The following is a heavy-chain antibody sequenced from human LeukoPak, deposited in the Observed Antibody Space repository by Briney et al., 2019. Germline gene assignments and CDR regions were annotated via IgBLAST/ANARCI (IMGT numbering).Heavy chain of an antibody. J-gene: IGHJ6*03. CDR3: ARDSGYCSGGSCWFYYYYYYMDV. CDR2: INPSGGST. D-gene: IGHD2-15*01. Sequence: ASVKVSCKASGYTFTSYYIHWVRQAPGQGLEWMGIINPSGGSTSYAQKFQGRVTMTRDMSTSTVYMELSSLRSEDTAVYYCARDSGYCSGGSCWFYYYYYYMDVWGKGTTVTVSS. V-gene: IGHV1-46*01. CDR1: GYTFTSYY.